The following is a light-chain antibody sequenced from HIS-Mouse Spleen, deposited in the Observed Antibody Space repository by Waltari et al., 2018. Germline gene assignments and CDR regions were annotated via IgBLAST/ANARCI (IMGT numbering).Light chain of an antibody. Sequence: SYELTQPPSVSVSPGQTASITCSGDKLGDKYACWYQQKPGQSPVLVIYQASKRPSGIPERFSGSNSGKTTNLTSNGTQAMDDADYCCQAWNSNTVVFGGGTKLSV. J-gene: IGLJ2*01. CDR1: KLGDKY. CDR3: QAWNSNTVV. V-gene: IGLV3-1*01. CDR2: QAS.